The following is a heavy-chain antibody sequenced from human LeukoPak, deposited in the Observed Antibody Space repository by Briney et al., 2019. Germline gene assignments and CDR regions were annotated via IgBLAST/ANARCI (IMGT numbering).Heavy chain of an antibody. D-gene: IGHD3-10*01. CDR1: GYTFTNYG. V-gene: IGHV1-18*01. J-gene: IGHJ3*02. CDR2: IGAYNGNT. CDR3: ARDQYYYGSGSYSPDAFDI. Sequence: GASVKVSCKASGYTFTNYGISWVRQAPGQGLEWMGWIGAYNGNTNYAQKLQRRVTMTTDTSTSTAYMELRSLRSDDTAVYYCARDQYYYGSGSYSPDAFDIWGQGTMVTVSS.